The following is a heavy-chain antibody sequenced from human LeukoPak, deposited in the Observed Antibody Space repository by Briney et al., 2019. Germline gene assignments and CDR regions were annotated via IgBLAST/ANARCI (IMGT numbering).Heavy chain of an antibody. CDR3: ARQEYCSGGSCYTWFDP. CDR1: GCGINNYW. Sequence: GASLKISCKGSGCGINNYWIGWVRRMPGKGGEGMGIIFPADSDIRYTPSFQGQVTISADKSISTVYLQWSSLKASDTAMYYCARQEYCSGGSCYTWFDPWGQGTLVTVSS. V-gene: IGHV5-51*01. J-gene: IGHJ5*02. CDR2: IFPADSDI. D-gene: IGHD2-15*01.